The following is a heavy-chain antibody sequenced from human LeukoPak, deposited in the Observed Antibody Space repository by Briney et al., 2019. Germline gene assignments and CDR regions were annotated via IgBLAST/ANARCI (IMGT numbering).Heavy chain of an antibody. D-gene: IGHD4-17*01. CDR3: ARDDYGETFDY. CDR1: GLTFSSYA. CDR2: ISGHGGST. Sequence: PGGSLRLSCAASGLTFSSYAMSWVRQAPGKGLEWVSAISGHGGSTYYADSVKGRFTISRDNSKNTLYLQMNSLRAEDTAVYYCARDDYGETFDYWGQGTLVTVSS. V-gene: IGHV3-23*01. J-gene: IGHJ4*02.